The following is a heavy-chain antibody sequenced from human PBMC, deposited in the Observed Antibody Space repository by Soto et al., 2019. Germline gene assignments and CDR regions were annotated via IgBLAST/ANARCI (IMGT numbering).Heavy chain of an antibody. CDR2: ISANNGNA. J-gene: IGHJ5*02. D-gene: IGHD3-10*01. V-gene: IGHV1-18*01. CDR3: ARDRRSYGSGRYYTANWFDP. Sequence: SVKVSCKASGYTFTSYGISWVLQAPEQGLEWMGWISANNGNANYAQKLQGRVTITADESTSTAYMELSSLRSEDTAVYYCARDRRSYGSGRYYTANWFDPWGQGTRVTVS. CDR1: GYTFTSYG.